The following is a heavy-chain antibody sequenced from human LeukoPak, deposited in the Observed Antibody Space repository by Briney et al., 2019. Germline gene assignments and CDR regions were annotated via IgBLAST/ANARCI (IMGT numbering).Heavy chain of an antibody. Sequence: GESLKISCKGSGYRFTSYWIAWVRQMPGKGLEWMGVIFPGDSDTRYSPSFQGQVTISADKSITTAYLQWSSLKASDSAMYYCARHDRVVTMGHDYWGQGTLVTVSS. V-gene: IGHV5-51*01. CDR1: GYRFTSYW. CDR2: IFPGDSDT. D-gene: IGHD5-12*01. CDR3: ARHDRVVTMGHDY. J-gene: IGHJ4*02.